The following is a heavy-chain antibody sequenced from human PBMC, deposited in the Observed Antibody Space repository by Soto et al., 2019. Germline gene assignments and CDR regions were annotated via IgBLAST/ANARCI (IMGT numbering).Heavy chain of an antibody. V-gene: IGHV4-31*03. J-gene: IGHJ4*02. D-gene: IGHD3-16*01. Sequence: QVQLQESVPGLVKPSQTLSLTCTVSGGPFPNGGYYWSWILQEPGKGLEWIGYTHYSGDTSYNPSLRNRVTISKDKSKNHFSLRLRSVTSADTAVYYCARGDSQVSSVFDYWGQGMLVTVSS. CDR3: ARGDSQVSSVFDY. CDR1: GGPFPNGGYY. CDR2: THYSGDT.